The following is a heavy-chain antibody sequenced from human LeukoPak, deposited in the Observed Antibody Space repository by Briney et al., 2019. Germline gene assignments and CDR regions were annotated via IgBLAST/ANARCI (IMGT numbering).Heavy chain of an antibody. Sequence: SETLSLTCTVSGGSIISTEYHWGLLRQPPGKGLEWIGYIYYSGSTNYNPSPKSRVTISVDTSKNQFSLKLSSVTAADTAVYYCAREGDYSSTYYWGQGTLVTVSS. CDR3: AREGDYSSTYY. CDR2: IYYSGST. J-gene: IGHJ4*02. CDR1: GGSIISTEYH. D-gene: IGHD4-17*01. V-gene: IGHV4-61*05.